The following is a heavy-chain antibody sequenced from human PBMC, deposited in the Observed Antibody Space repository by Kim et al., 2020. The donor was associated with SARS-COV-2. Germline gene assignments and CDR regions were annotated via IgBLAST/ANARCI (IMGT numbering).Heavy chain of an antibody. Sequence: SETLSLTCTVSGGSISSSSYYWGWIRQPPGKGLEWIGSIYYSGSTYYNPSLKSRVTISVDTSKNQFSLKLSSVTAADTAVYYCARNGRFPDPSGIAWGQGTLVTVSS. V-gene: IGHV4-39*01. J-gene: IGHJ5*02. D-gene: IGHD3-10*01. CDR2: IYYSGST. CDR3: ARNGRFPDPSGIA. CDR1: GGSISSSSYY.